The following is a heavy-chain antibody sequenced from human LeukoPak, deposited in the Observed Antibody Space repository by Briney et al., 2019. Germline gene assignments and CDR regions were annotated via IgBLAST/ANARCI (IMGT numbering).Heavy chain of an antibody. V-gene: IGHV4-39*01. CDR1: GGSISSSSYS. CDR3: ARHVGYSGSYFFDY. Sequence: SETLSLTCTVSGGSISSSSYSWGWIRQPPGKGLEWIGNIFHSGSTYYNPSLKSRVTISVDTSKNQFSLNLSSVTAADTAAFYCARHVGYSGSYFFDYWGQGILVTVSS. CDR2: IFHSGST. J-gene: IGHJ4*02. D-gene: IGHD1-26*01.